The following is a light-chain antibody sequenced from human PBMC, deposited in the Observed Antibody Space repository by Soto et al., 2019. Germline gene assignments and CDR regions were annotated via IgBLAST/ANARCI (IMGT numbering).Light chain of an antibody. V-gene: IGKV1-39*01. CDR3: QQSYSTPRT. J-gene: IGKJ2*01. CDR2: AAS. Sequence: DLQMTQSPSSLSASVGDRVTIACRASQSIITYLNWYQQKPGKAPKLLIYAASTLQSWVPSRFSGSGYGSDFTLTISNLQPEDFATYYCQQSYSTPRTFGQGTKLEVK. CDR1: QSIITY.